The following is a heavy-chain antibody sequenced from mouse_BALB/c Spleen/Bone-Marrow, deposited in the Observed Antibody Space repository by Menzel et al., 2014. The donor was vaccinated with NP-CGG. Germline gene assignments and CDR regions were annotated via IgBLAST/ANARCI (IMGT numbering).Heavy chain of an antibody. CDR2: IWGDGGI. D-gene: IGHD2-14*01. CDR1: GFSLTSYG. Sequence: VQLVESGTGLVAPSQSLSITCTVSGFSLTSYGVSWVRQPPGKGLEWLGVIWGDGGITYHSALISRLSISKDNSKSQVFLKLYSQKSGDTATYYCAKQDYYRYDYAMDYWGQGTSVTVSS. J-gene: IGHJ4*01. V-gene: IGHV2-3*01. CDR3: AKQDYYRYDYAMDY.